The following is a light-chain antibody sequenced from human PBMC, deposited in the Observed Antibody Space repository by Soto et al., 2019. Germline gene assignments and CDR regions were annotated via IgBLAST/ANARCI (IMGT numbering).Light chain of an antibody. J-gene: IGKJ1*01. CDR1: QAIGIY. Sequence: DIQMTQSPSSLSTSVGDRVTITCRASQAIGIYLAWYQQKPGKVPKLLIYAASTLQSGVPSRFSRSGSGTDFTLTINSLQPEDVATYYCQKYSGAPPTFGQGTKVEIK. CDR2: AAS. CDR3: QKYSGAPPT. V-gene: IGKV1-27*01.